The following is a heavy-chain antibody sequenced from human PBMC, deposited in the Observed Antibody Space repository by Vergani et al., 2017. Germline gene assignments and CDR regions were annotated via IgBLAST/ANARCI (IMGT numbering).Heavy chain of an antibody. Sequence: QVQPVQSGAEVKKPGASVKVSCKASGYTFTSDDINWVRQATGQGLEWMGWMNPISGNTGYAQNLQGRLTITRDTSVNTAYMELSSLTSEDMAVYYCVRARRTCTYDHCPRYYYDLWGQGTLVTVSS. CDR2: MNPISGNT. D-gene: IGHD2-8*01. CDR3: VRARRTCTYDHCPRYYYDL. V-gene: IGHV1-8*03. J-gene: IGHJ4*02. CDR1: GYTFTSDD.